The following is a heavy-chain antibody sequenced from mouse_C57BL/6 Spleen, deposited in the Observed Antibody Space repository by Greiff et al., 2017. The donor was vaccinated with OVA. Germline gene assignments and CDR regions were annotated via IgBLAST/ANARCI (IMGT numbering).Heavy chain of an antibody. J-gene: IGHJ4*01. V-gene: IGHV1-63*01. CDR1: GYTFTNYW. D-gene: IGHD2-12*01. Sequence: QVQLQQSGAELVRPGTSVKMSCKASGYTFTNYWIGWAKQRPGHGLEWIGDIYPGGGYTNYNEKFKGKATLTADKSSSTAYMQFSSLTSEDSAIYYCARRGDDHAMDYWGQGTSVTVSS. CDR2: IYPGGGYT. CDR3: ARRGDDHAMDY.